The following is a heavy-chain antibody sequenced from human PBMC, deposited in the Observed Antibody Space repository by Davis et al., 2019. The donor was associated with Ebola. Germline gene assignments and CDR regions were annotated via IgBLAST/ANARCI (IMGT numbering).Heavy chain of an antibody. V-gene: IGHV1-3*01. CDR3: AAETMRLAYYGMDV. CDR1: AYTFTSYA. CDR2: INAGNGNT. D-gene: IGHD1-1*01. J-gene: IGHJ6*02. Sequence: AASVKVSCKASAYTFTSYAMHWVRQAPGQRLEWMGWINAGNGNTKYSQKFQGRVTITRDTSASTAYMELGSLRSEDTAVYYCAAETMRLAYYGMDVWGQGTTVTVSS.